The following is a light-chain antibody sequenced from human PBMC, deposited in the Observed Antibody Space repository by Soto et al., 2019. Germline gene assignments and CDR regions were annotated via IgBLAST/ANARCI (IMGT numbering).Light chain of an antibody. CDR1: QTISSSY. CDR3: QQYGSWT. J-gene: IGKJ1*01. CDR2: GTS. V-gene: IGKV3-20*01. Sequence: EIVLTQSPGTLSVSPGERATLSCRASQTISSSYLAWYRQKPGQAPSLLIYGTSSRATGIPDRFSGSGSGTDFTLTISRLEPEDSAIYYCQQYGSWTFGQGNKVEIK.